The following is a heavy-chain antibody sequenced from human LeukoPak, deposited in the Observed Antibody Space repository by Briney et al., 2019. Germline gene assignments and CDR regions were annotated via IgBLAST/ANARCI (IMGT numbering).Heavy chain of an antibody. J-gene: IGHJ4*02. CDR3: ASGERGFDY. CDR1: GFNFSSND. D-gene: IGHD7-27*01. Sequence: GGSLRLSCAVSGFNFSSNDMHWVRQPTGKGLEWVSGISTAGDTYYPDSVKGRFTISRKNAKSSFYLQMNSLRAGDTAVYYCASGERGFDYWGQGTLVTVSS. V-gene: IGHV3-13*01. CDR2: ISTAGDT.